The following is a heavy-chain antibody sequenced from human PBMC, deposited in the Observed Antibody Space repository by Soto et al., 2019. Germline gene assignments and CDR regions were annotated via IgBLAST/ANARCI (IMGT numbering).Heavy chain of an antibody. CDR3: AREGGDLNWFAP. V-gene: IGHV3-48*01. CDR1: GFTFSSYS. J-gene: IGHJ5*02. Sequence: EVQLVESGGGLVQPGGSLRLSSAASGFTFSSYSMNWVRQAPGKGLEWGSYISSSSSTIYYADSVKGRFTISRYNAKNSRYLQMTSLRAEDTAVYYCAREGGDLNWFAPWGQGTLVTVSS. CDR2: ISSSSSTI. D-gene: IGHD4-17*01.